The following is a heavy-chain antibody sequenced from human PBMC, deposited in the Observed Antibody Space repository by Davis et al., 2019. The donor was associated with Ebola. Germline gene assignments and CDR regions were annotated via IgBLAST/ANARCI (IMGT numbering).Heavy chain of an antibody. CDR1: GFTFSSYA. D-gene: IGHD4/OR15-4a*01. Sequence: PGGSLRLSCSASGFTFSSYAMHWVRQAPEKGLESVSRISTNGETTYYAESVKGRFTISRDNSKDTLYLQMRSLRTEDTASYYCAIDADFGEYGWFDPWGQGTLVIVSS. V-gene: IGHV3-64D*06. J-gene: IGHJ5*02. CDR2: ISTNGETT. CDR3: AIDADFGEYGWFDP.